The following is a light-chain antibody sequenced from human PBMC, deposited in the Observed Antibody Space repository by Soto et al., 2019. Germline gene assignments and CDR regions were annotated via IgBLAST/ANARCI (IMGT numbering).Light chain of an antibody. J-gene: IGKJ5*01. V-gene: IGKV3-11*01. CDR1: QSVRSN. Sequence: EIVMTQSPATLSVSPGERSTLSCRASQSVRSNLAWSQQKPGQAPRLLLYDASDRATGFPARVSGRGSGTDFTLTISSLEPEDFAVYYCQQRSDWPITFGQGTRLEIK. CDR2: DAS. CDR3: QQRSDWPIT.